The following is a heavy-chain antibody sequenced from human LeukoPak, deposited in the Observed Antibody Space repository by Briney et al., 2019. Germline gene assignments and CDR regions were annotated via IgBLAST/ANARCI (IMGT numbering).Heavy chain of an antibody. CDR3: TSGVGTLDY. Sequence: GGSLRLSCAASGLTFINAWMTWVRQAPGKGLEWVGRIQSTTDGGTPDYATPVKGRFTISRDDSKNTLYLQMNSLKTEDTAVYYCTSGVGTLDYWGQGALVTVSS. CDR1: GLTFINAW. CDR2: IQSTTDGGTP. J-gene: IGHJ4*02. D-gene: IGHD1-14*01. V-gene: IGHV3-15*01.